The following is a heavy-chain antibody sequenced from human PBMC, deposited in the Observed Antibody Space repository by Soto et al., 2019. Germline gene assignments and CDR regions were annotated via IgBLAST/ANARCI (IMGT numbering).Heavy chain of an antibody. D-gene: IGHD2-21*01. CDR1: GFTFSNYV. CDR3: ARPFPTSGDRPYYGLDV. Sequence: GGSLRLSCTGSGFTFSNYVMNWVRRAPGKGLEWVSIIKAEGIHTNYAESVRGRFTISRDNSKNTVYLQMNSLRAEDTAIYYCARPFPTSGDRPYYGLDVRGQGTPVTVSS. J-gene: IGHJ6*02. CDR2: IKAEGIHT. V-gene: IGHV3-23*01.